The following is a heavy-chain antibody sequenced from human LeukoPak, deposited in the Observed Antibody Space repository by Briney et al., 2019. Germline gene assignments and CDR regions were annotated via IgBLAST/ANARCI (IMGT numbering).Heavy chain of an antibody. CDR1: GFTFSNAW. J-gene: IGHJ5*02. CDR3: AIDPPSSGWAFWS. CDR2: VWEGGNYK. Sequence: GGSLRLSCAASGFTFSNAWMSWVRQAPGKGLEWVAMVWEGGNYKFYTESVKGRFTISRDDYRSILYLQMDSLRAEDTAVYYCAIDPPSSGWAFWSWGQGALVTVSS. V-gene: IGHV3-33*08. D-gene: IGHD6-19*01.